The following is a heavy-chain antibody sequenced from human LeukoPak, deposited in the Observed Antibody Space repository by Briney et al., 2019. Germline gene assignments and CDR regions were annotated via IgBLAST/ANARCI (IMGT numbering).Heavy chain of an antibody. D-gene: IGHD6-19*01. CDR3: ARDLDSSGWHNWFDP. CDR1: GGSISSYY. J-gene: IGHJ5*02. Sequence: PSETLSLTCTVSGGSISSYYWSWIRQPPGKGLEWIGYIYYSGCTNYNPSLKSRVTISVDTSKNQFSLKLSSVTAADTAVYYCARDLDSSGWHNWFDPWGQGTLVTVSS. V-gene: IGHV4-59*01. CDR2: IYYSGCT.